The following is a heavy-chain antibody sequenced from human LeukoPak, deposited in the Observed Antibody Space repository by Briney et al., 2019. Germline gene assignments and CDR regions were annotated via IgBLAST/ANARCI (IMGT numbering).Heavy chain of an antibody. Sequence: KPSETLSLTCTVSGGSISSSTYYWGWIRQPPGKGLEWIGSIYYSGSTYYNPSLKSRVTISVDTSKNQSSLKLSSVTAADTAVYYCASLGRSTVTTTRDYWGQGTLVTVSS. V-gene: IGHV4-39*01. D-gene: IGHD4-17*01. CDR1: GGSISSSTYY. CDR2: IYYSGST. CDR3: ASLGRSTVTTTRDY. J-gene: IGHJ4*02.